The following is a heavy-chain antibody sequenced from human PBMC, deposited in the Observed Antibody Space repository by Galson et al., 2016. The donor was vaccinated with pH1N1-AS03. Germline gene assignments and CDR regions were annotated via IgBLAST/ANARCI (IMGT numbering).Heavy chain of an antibody. CDR2: IYSGGTT. Sequence: SLRLSCAASGFTVSSSHMNWVRQAPGKGLEWVSIIYSGGTTYYADSVKGRFIVSRDNPKNTLYLRMNSLRAEDTAVYYCVRDFRWGGNSGYWGQGTLVTVSS. V-gene: IGHV3-66*01. J-gene: IGHJ4*02. D-gene: IGHD4-23*01. CDR3: VRDFRWGGNSGY. CDR1: GFTVSSSH.